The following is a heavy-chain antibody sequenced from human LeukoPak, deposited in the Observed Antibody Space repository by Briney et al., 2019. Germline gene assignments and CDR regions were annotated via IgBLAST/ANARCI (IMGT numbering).Heavy chain of an antibody. CDR3: AGDFNDIYYYYYGMDV. J-gene: IGHJ6*02. Sequence: ASVKVSCKASGYTFTSHGISWVRQAPGQGLEWMGWISAYNGNTNYAQKLQGRVTMTTDTSTSTAYMELRSLRSDDTAVYYCAGDFNDIYYYYYGMDVWGQGTTVTVSS. D-gene: IGHD3-9*01. V-gene: IGHV1-18*01. CDR1: GYTFTSHG. CDR2: ISAYNGNT.